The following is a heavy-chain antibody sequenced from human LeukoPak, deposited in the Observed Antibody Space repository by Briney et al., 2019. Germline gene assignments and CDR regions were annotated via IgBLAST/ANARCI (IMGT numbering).Heavy chain of an antibody. CDR1: GFTFSSYA. CDR2: IVSSGGDT. D-gene: IGHD3-3*01. J-gene: IGHJ5*02. V-gene: IGHV3-23*01. Sequence: GGSLRLSCAASGFTFSSYAMTWVRRTPGKGLEWVSFIVSSGGDTSYADSVKGRFTISRDNSKNTLSLQMNSLRAEDTAVYFCAKGWEFRVVIPAAVSWGQGTLVTVSS. CDR3: AKGWEFRVVIPAAVS.